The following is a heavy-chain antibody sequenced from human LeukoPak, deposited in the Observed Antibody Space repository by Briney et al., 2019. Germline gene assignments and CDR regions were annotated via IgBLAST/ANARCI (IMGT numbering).Heavy chain of an antibody. CDR2: INPNSGGT. CDR3: ARGKRGYSGYDGNYYYYYYMDV. D-gene: IGHD5-12*01. CDR1: GYTFTGYY. V-gene: IGHV1-2*02. J-gene: IGHJ6*03. Sequence: ASVKVSCKASGYTFTGYYMHWVRQAPGQGLEWMGWINPNSGGTNYAQKFQGRVTMTRDTSISTAYMELSRLRSDDTAVYYCARGKRGYSGYDGNYYYYYYMDVWGKGTTVTVSS.